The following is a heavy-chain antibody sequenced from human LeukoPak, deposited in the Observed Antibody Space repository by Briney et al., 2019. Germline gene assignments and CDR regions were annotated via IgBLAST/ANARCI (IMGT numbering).Heavy chain of an antibody. D-gene: IGHD4-17*01. J-gene: IGHJ3*02. CDR3: ARPRTTVTTYDAFDI. CDR1: GYRFTSYW. V-gene: IGHV5-51*01. Sequence: GESLQISCQGSGYRFTSYWIGWVRQMPGKGLEWMGIIYPGDSDTRYSPSFQGHVTISADKSISTAYLQWSSLKASDTAMYYCARPRTTVTTYDAFDIWGQGTMVTVSS. CDR2: IYPGDSDT.